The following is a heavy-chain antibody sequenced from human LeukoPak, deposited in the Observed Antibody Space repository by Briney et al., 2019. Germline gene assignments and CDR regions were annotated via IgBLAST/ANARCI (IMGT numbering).Heavy chain of an antibody. CDR3: AKDHSSCAGRDCLLFDN. CDR2: ITRSGAAK. CDR1: GFTFSDFA. J-gene: IGHJ4*02. D-gene: IGHD2-21*02. V-gene: IGHV3-23*01. Sequence: PGGSLRLSCAASGFTFSDFAMIWGPRAPGKGLEWVSTITRSGAAKYYADSVKGRFNVSRDNSKNTLYLQMDSLSAEDTALYYCAKDHSSCAGRDCLLFDNWGQGTLVTVSS.